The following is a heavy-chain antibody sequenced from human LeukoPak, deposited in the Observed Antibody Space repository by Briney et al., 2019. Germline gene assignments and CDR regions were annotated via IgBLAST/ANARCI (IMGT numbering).Heavy chain of an antibody. V-gene: IGHV1-24*01. J-gene: IGHJ4*02. CDR3: ATGVYGYSSKPADY. Sequence: ASVKVSCKVSGYTLTELSMHWVRQAPGKGLEWMGSFDPEDGESIXAQKFQGRVTMTEDTSTDTAYMEVSSLRSEDTAVYYCATGVYGYSSKPADYWGQGTLVTVSS. CDR1: GYTLTELS. CDR2: FDPEDGES. D-gene: IGHD5-24*01.